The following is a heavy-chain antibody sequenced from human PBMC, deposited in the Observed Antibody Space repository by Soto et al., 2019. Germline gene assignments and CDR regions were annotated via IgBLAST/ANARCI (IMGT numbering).Heavy chain of an antibody. J-gene: IGHJ5*02. Sequence: PSETLSLTCTVYGGSGGSFSGYYWSWIRQPPGKGLEWIGEINHSGSTNYNPSLKSRVTISVDTSKNQFSLKLSSVTAADTAVYYCARDGDRYCSGGSCYSIFDPWGQGTLVTVSS. CDR3: ARDGDRYCSGGSCYSIFDP. D-gene: IGHD2-15*01. CDR2: INHSGST. CDR1: GGSGGSFSGYY. V-gene: IGHV4-34*01.